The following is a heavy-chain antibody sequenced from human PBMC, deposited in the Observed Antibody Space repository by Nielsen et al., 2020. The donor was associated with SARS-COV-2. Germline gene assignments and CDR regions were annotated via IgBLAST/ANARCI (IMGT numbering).Heavy chain of an antibody. Sequence: SETLSLTRTVSGGSISSGGYYWSWIRQHPGKGLEWIGYIYYSGSTYYNPSLKSRVTISVDTSKNQFSLKLSSVTAADTAVYYCARGITVTTLDYYYYMDVWGKGTTVTVSS. CDR1: GGSISSGGYY. V-gene: IGHV4-31*03. D-gene: IGHD4-11*01. CDR3: ARGITVTTLDYYYYMDV. J-gene: IGHJ6*03. CDR2: IYYSGST.